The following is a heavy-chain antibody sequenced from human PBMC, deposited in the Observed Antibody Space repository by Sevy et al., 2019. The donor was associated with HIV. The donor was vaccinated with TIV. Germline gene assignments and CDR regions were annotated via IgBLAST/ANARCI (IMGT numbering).Heavy chain of an antibody. V-gene: IGHV4-34*01. Sequence: SETLSLTCAVYGGSFSGYYWSWIRQPPGKGLEWIGEINHSGSTNYNPSLKSRVTISVDTSKNQFSLKLSSVTAADTAVYYCARGSSGWYYAFVFWGQRTLVTVSS. CDR1: GGSFSGYY. CDR3: ARGSSGWYYAFVF. CDR2: INHSGST. J-gene: IGHJ4*02. D-gene: IGHD6-19*01.